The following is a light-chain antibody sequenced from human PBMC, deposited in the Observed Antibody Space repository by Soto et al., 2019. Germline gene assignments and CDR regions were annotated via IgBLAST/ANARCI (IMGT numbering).Light chain of an antibody. Sequence: DIQMTQSPSSLSASVGDRVTITCRASQDISNYLAWYQQKPGKIPKLLIYAASTLQSGVPSRFSGSGPGADFTLTISSLQPEDVATYYCQKYNSAPPFTFGPGTKVDI. V-gene: IGKV1-27*01. CDR2: AAS. CDR1: QDISNY. J-gene: IGKJ3*01. CDR3: QKYNSAPPFT.